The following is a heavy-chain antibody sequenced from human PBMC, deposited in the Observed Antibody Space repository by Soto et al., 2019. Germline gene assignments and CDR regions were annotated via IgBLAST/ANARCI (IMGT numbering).Heavy chain of an antibody. Sequence: QMQLVQSGPEVKKTGSSVKVSCKASGDSFGSYAVSWVRQAPGQGLEWMGAIIPVFGTTNYTQKFQGRVTITADDSTTTAYMELCSLISDDTAVYYCAREPFVRFDPWGQGTLVTVSS. V-gene: IGHV1-69*01. J-gene: IGHJ5*02. CDR3: AREPFVRFDP. CDR1: GDSFGSYA. CDR2: IIPVFGTT.